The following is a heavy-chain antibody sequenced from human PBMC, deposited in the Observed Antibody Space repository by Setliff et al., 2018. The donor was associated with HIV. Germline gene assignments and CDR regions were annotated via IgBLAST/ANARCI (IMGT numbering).Heavy chain of an antibody. CDR3: ARRTLITGYDY. V-gene: IGHV4-59*08. J-gene: IGHJ4*02. CDR1: GGSFSGYY. D-gene: IGHD3-16*01. CDR2: IYIYNSGST. Sequence: KPSETLSLTCSVSGGSFSGYYWSWIRQPPGKGLEWIGYIYIYNSGSTNYNPSLTSRVTISADTSKNQFSLKLSSVTAADTAVYYCARRTLITGYDYWGQGTLVTVSS.